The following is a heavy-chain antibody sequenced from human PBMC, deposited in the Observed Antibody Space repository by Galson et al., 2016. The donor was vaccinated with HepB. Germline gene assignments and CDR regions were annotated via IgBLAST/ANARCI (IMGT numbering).Heavy chain of an antibody. J-gene: IGHJ4*02. CDR2: ISGSGGST. CDR3: AKGGEWLLYVDY. Sequence: SLRLSCAASGFTFSYYAMNWVRQAPGKGLEWVSAISGSGGSTYYADSVKGRFTISRANSKNTLYLQRNSLRAEDTAGYYCAKGGEWLLYVDYWGQGTLVTVSS. D-gene: IGHD3-3*01. V-gene: IGHV3-23*01. CDR1: GFTFSYYA.